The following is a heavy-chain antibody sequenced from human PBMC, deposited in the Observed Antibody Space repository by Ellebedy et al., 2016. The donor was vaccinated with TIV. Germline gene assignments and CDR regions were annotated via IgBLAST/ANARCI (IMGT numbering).Heavy chain of an antibody. CDR2: INSDGSNT. CDR1: EFTFSDAW. J-gene: IGHJ4*02. D-gene: IGHD2-15*01. Sequence: GESLKISCAVTEFTFSDAWMSWVRQAPGKGLVWVSRINSDGSNTSYVDSVKGRFTISRDSAKNTLYLQMNSLRAEDTAVYYCARGVVGAGNGNEYWGRGTLVTVSS. CDR3: ARGVVGAGNGNEY. V-gene: IGHV3-74*01.